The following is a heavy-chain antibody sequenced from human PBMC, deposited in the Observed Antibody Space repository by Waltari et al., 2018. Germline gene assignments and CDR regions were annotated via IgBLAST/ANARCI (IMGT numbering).Heavy chain of an antibody. D-gene: IGHD5-18*01. CDR3: ARGLGYGYYYYYYGMDV. Sequence: QVQLVQSGAEVKKPGASVKVSCKASGYTFTTYDINWVRQATGQGPEWMGWMNPNSGNPGYAQKFQGRVTMTRNTSISTAYMERSDLRSEDTAVYYCARGLGYGYYYYYYGMDVWGQGTTVTVSS. CDR1: GYTFTTYD. CDR2: MNPNSGNP. V-gene: IGHV1-8*01. J-gene: IGHJ6*02.